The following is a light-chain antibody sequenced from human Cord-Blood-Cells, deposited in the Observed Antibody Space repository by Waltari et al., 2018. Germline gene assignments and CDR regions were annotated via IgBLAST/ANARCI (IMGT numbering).Light chain of an antibody. J-gene: IGLJ1*01. CDR1: NIGSKN. Sequence: SYELTQPLSVSVALGQTARITRGGNNIGSKNVHWYQQKPAEAPVRGVYRGSSRQTGIPERISVANSGNTATRTISRAQAGDEADYYCQVWDSSTVFGTGTKVTVL. V-gene: IGLV3-9*01. CDR3: QVWDSSTV. CDR2: RGS.